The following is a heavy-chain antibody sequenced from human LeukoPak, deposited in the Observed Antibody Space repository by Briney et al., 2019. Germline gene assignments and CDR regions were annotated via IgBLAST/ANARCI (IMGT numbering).Heavy chain of an antibody. CDR3: ARFSTYYYDSSGYYYFDY. V-gene: IGHV4-59*01. CDR1: GGSFSGYY. J-gene: IGHJ4*02. CDR2: IYYSGST. Sequence: SETLSLTCAVYGGSFSGYYWSWIRQPPGKGLEWIGYIYYSGSTNYNPSLKSRVTISVDTSKNQFSLKLSSVTAADTAVYYCARFSTYYYDSSGYYYFDYWGQGTLVTVSS. D-gene: IGHD3-22*01.